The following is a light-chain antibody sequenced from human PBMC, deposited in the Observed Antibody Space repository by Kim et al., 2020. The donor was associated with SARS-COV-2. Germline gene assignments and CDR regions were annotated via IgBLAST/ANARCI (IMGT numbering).Light chain of an antibody. CDR1: SSTISNNY. CDR2: DNN. V-gene: IGLV1-51*01. Sequence: GQKVTTSCSGSSSTISNNYVSWYQQLPGTAPKLLIYDNNKRPSGIPDRFSGSKSGTSATLGITGLQTGDEADYYCGTWDSSLSAYVFGTGTKVTVL. J-gene: IGLJ1*01. CDR3: GTWDSSLSAYV.